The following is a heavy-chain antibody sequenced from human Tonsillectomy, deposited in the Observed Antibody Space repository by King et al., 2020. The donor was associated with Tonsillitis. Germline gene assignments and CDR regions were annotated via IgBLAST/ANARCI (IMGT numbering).Heavy chain of an antibody. Sequence: QLVQSGAEVKRPGASVKVSCKTSGYTFTSYYMHWVRQAPGQGLEWMGIIDPSGGSTSYAQTFQGGVTMTRDTSTSTVYMELSSLRSEDTAVYYCARAYGSGRYHHFDHWGQGTLVTVSS. CDR2: IDPSGGST. CDR1: GYTFTSYY. CDR3: ARAYGSGRYHHFDH. D-gene: IGHD3-10*01. V-gene: IGHV1-46*03. J-gene: IGHJ4*02.